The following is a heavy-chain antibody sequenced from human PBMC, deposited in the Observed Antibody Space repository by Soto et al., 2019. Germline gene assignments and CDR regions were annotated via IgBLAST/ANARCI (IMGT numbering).Heavy chain of an antibody. D-gene: IGHD6-6*01. V-gene: IGHV3-64*01. CDR1: GFTLSGYA. Sequence: GGSLRLSCAASGFTLSGYAMDWVRQAPGKGLEYVSGISTNGVGTYYANSVQGRFTISRDNSKNTVYLQMGSLRPEDMAVYYCARRARPDFYYMDVWGKGTTVTAP. J-gene: IGHJ6*03. CDR3: ARRARPDFYYMDV. CDR2: ISTNGVGT.